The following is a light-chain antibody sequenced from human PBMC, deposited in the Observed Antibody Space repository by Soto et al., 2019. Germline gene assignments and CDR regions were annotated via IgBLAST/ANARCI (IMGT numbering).Light chain of an antibody. CDR3: AVWDDSLSVWV. J-gene: IGLJ3*02. CDR1: SSNIGSHT. CDR2: SDN. V-gene: IGLV1-44*01. Sequence: QSVLTQPPSASGTPGQTVTISCSGSSSNIGSHTVNWYQQLPGTAPTLFIYSDNQRPSGVPDRFSGSKSDTSASLANIGLQSEDEADYYCAVWDDSLSVWVFGGGTKLTVL.